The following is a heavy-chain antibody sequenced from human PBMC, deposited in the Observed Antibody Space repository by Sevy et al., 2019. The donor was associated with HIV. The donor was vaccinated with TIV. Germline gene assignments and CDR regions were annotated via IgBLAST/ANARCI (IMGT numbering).Heavy chain of an antibody. CDR2: INPDSGDK. CDR1: GYSFTGHF. Sequence: ASVKVSCRTSGYSFTGHFVHWVLQAPGQGLEWMGWINPDSGDKKYAEKFEGRVIVIRDTYASTAYMELSNLRSDDTAVYYCAAPGGYGCGSLLDHWGQGTLVTVSS. J-gene: IGHJ4*02. CDR3: AAPGGYGCGSLLDH. V-gene: IGHV1-2*02. D-gene: IGHD3-16*01.